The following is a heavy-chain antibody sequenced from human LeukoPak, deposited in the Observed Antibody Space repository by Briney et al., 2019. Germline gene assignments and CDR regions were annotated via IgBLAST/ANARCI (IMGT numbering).Heavy chain of an antibody. CDR1: GFTFSSYS. CDR2: ISSSSSYI. J-gene: IGHJ4*02. V-gene: IGHV3-21*01. CDR3: ARGVLTGYFSK. D-gene: IGHD3-9*01. Sequence: GGSLRLSCAASGFTFSSYSMNWVRQAPGKGLEWVSSISSSSSYIYYADSVKGRFTISRDNAKNSPYLQMNSLRAEDTAVYYCARGVLTGYFSKWGQGTLVTVSS.